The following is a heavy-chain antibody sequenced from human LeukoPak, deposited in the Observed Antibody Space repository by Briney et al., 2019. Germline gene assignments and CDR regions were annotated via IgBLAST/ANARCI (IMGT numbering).Heavy chain of an antibody. CDR3: ARNSWFAPYYFDY. D-gene: IGHD3-10*01. CDR1: GGSIGSGGYS. J-gene: IGHJ4*02. V-gene: IGHV4-30-2*01. CDR2: IYHSGST. Sequence: SQTLSLTCAVSGGSIGSGGYSWSWIRQPPGKGLEWIGYIYHSGSTYYNPSLKSRVTISVDRSKNQFSLKLSSVTAADTAVYYCARNSWFAPYYFDYWGQGTLVTVSS.